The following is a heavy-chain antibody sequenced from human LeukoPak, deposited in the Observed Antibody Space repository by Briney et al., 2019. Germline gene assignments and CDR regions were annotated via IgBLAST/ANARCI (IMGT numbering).Heavy chain of an antibody. CDR3: ARSVAVAGRYFQH. CDR1: GGSISSSNW. V-gene: IGHV4-4*02. J-gene: IGHJ1*01. CDR2: IYHSGST. D-gene: IGHD6-19*01. Sequence: PSETLSLTCAVSGGSISSSNWWSWVRQPPGKGLEWIGEIYHSGSTYYNPSLKSRVTISVDTSKNQFSLKLSSVTAADTAVYYCARSVAVAGRYFQHWGQGTLVTVSS.